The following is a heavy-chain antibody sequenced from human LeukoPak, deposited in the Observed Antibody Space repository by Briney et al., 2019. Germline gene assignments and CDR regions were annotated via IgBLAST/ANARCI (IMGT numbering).Heavy chain of an antibody. CDR1: GFTFSSFG. CDR3: AKGGRGFDY. J-gene: IGHJ4*02. CDR2: ISYDGSNK. V-gene: IGHV3-30*18. Sequence: GRYLRLSGAAYGFTFSSFGLHWLRQAPGNGLKWVAVISYDGSNKYYADYVKGRFTISTDTSKTTLYLQMNSLRAEDTAVYYCAKGGRGFDYWGQGTLVTVYS.